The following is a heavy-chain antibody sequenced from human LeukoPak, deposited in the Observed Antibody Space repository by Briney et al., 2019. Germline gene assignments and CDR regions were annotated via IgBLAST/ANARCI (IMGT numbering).Heavy chain of an antibody. CDR2: IWYGGSNK. V-gene: IGHV3-30*02. CDR3: AKGYYDFWRDYYYYYYMDV. D-gene: IGHD3-3*01. Sequence: GGSLRLSCAASGFTFSSYGMHWVRQAPGKGLEWVAVIWYGGSNKYYADSVKGRFTISRDNSKNTLYLQMNSLRAEDTAVYYCAKGYYDFWRDYYYYYYMDVWGKGTTVTVSS. J-gene: IGHJ6*03. CDR1: GFTFSSYG.